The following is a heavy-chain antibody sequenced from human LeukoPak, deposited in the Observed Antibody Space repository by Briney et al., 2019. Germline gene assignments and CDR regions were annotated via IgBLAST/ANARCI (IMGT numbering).Heavy chain of an antibody. CDR3: ARADTYLDY. CDR2: IYYSGST. CDR1: GGSVSSGDYY. Sequence: SQTLSLTCTVSGGSVSSGDYYLNWIRQPPGKGLEWIGNIYYSGSTSYNPSLKSRVTISIDTSKNQFSLNLNSVTAADTAVYYCARADTYLDYWGQGILVTVSS. D-gene: IGHD5-18*01. J-gene: IGHJ4*02. V-gene: IGHV4-30-4*08.